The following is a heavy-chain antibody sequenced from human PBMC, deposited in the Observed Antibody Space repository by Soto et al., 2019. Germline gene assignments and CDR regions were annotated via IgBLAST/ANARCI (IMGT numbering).Heavy chain of an antibody. CDR1: WFTFSSYA. J-gene: IGHJ4*02. V-gene: IGHV3-23*01. D-gene: IGHD3-22*01. CDR2: ISGSGGST. CDR3: AKVDSLSGYYYRLDY. Sequence: LRLSCSASWFTFSSYAMSCVRQAPGKGLEWVSAISGSGGSTYYADSVKGRFTISRDNSKNTLYLQMNSLRAEDTAVYYCAKVDSLSGYYYRLDYWGQRTRVTVSS.